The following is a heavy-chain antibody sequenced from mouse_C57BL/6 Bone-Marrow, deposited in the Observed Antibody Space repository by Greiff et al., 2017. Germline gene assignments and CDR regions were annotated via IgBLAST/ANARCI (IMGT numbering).Heavy chain of an antibody. V-gene: IGHV5-4*01. CDR2: ISDGGSYT. J-gene: IGHJ3*01. CDR1: GFTFSSYA. CDR3: ARDEGRQLRLAWFAY. D-gene: IGHD3-2*02. Sequence: EVKLMESGGGLVKPGGSLKLSCAASGFTFSSYAMSWVRQTPEKRLEWVANISDGGSYTYYPDHVKGRFPISRDNAKNTLYLQMSHLTSEDTAMYYCARDEGRQLRLAWFAYWGQGTLVTVSA.